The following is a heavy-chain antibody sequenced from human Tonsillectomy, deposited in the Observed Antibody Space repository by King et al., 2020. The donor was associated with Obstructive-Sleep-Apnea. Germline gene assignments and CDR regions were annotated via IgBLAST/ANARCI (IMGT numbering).Heavy chain of an antibody. Sequence: ITLKESGPTLVKPTQTLTLTCTFSGFSLNTRGVGVGWIRQPPGKALEWLAVIYWDDDKHYSPSLQNRLTITKDTSKNQVVLTITNLDPVDTATYHCARSVYGYPWYFDRWGRGTLVTVSS. D-gene: IGHD5-18*01. CDR2: IYWDDDK. CDR1: GFSLNTRGVG. J-gene: IGHJ2*01. V-gene: IGHV2-5*02. CDR3: ARSVYGYPWYFDR.